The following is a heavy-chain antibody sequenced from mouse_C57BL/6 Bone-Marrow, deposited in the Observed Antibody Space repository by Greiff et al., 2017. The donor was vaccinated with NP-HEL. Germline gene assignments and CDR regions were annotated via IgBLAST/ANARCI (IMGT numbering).Heavy chain of an antibody. J-gene: IGHJ2*01. D-gene: IGHD3-2*02. CDR1: GFSFNTYA. V-gene: IGHV10-1*01. CDR3: VRQLRLLYFDY. CDR2: IRSKSNNYAT. Sequence: EVQRVESGGGSVQPKGSLKLSCAASGFSFNTYAMNWVRQAPGKGLEWVARIRSKSNNYATYYADSVKDRFTISRDDSESMLYLQMNNLKTEDTAMYYCVRQLRLLYFDYWGQGTTLTVSS.